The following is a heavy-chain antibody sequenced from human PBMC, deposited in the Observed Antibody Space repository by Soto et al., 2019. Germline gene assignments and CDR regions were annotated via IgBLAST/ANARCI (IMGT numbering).Heavy chain of an antibody. CDR1: GDTFSGYP. V-gene: IGHV1-69*18. CDR2: IIPVFGTT. CDR3: ARDGGFGELKY. Sequence: QVQLVLSGAELKKPGSSVKVSCKASGDTFSGYPINWVRQAPGEGLEWMGRIIPVFGTTNDAQRFEGRVTFTADESTNTAYMELRGLLSEDTAVYYCARDGGFGELKYWGPGTLVTVSS. D-gene: IGHD3-10*01. J-gene: IGHJ4*02.